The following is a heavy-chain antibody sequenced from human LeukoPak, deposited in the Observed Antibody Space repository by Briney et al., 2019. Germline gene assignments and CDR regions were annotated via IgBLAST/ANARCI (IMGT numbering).Heavy chain of an antibody. Sequence: KPSETLSLTCAVYGGSFSGYYWSWIRQPPGKGLEWIGEINHSGSTYYNPSLKSRVTISVDRSKNQFSLKLSSVTAADTAVYYCARARGGVVDWGQGTLVTVSS. CDR1: GGSFSGYY. CDR2: INHSGST. CDR3: ARARGGVVD. J-gene: IGHJ4*02. V-gene: IGHV4-34*01. D-gene: IGHD2-15*01.